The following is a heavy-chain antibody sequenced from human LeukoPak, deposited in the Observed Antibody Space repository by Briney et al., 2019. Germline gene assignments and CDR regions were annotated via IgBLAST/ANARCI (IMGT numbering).Heavy chain of an antibody. D-gene: IGHD3-22*01. CDR1: GFTFSSYA. CDR3: ARQGDYYDSSGYYYWFDP. J-gene: IGHJ5*02. Sequence: GGSLRLSCAASGFTFSSYAMHWVRQAPGKGLEWVAVISYDGSNKYYADSVKGRFTTSRDNSKNTLYLQMNSLRAEDTAVYYCARQGDYYDSSGYYYWFDPWGQGTLVTVSS. CDR2: ISYDGSNK. V-gene: IGHV3-30*04.